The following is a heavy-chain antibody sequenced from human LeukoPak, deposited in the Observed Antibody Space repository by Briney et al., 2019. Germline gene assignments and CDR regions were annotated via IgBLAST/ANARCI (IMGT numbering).Heavy chain of an antibody. CDR2: NNLKSGGT. Sequence: EASVKVSCKASGHTFTDSLLHWVRQAPGQGLEYMGWNNLKSGGTFYAQRFRARVTMTWDTSISTAYMDLSRLTSDDTAVYYCARDVSTSATWELDYWGQGTLVTVSS. V-gene: IGHV1-2*02. CDR1: GHTFTDSL. CDR3: ARDVSTSATWELDY. J-gene: IGHJ4*02. D-gene: IGHD6-25*01.